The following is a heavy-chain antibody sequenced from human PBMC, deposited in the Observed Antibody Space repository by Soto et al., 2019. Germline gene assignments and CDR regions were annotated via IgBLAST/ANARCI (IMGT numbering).Heavy chain of an antibody. D-gene: IGHD1-26*01. CDR3: AREGASGFGMDV. Sequence: SETLSLTCNVSGGTIRSYYWSWIRQPAGKPLEWIGRIYTTGSTNYNPSLKSRVTMSIDTSKSQFSLKVSSVTAADTAVYYCAREGASGFGMDVWGQGTTVTVSS. CDR1: GGTIRSYY. J-gene: IGHJ6*02. CDR2: IYTTGST. V-gene: IGHV4-4*07.